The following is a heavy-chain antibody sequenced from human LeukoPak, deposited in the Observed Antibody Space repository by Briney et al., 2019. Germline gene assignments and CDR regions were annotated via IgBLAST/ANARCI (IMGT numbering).Heavy chain of an antibody. CDR3: ARGGPSGHYDDVWGSYRPDFDC. D-gene: IGHD3-16*02. CDR2: ISAYNTNT. Sequence: ASVKVSCKASGYTFTNYAISLVRQAPGQGLEWMGWISAYNTNTNYAQKLQGRVTMTTDTSTSTAYMELRSLRSDDTAVYYCARGGPSGHYDDVWGSYRPDFDCWGQGTLVTVSS. CDR1: GYTFTNYA. V-gene: IGHV1-18*01. J-gene: IGHJ4*02.